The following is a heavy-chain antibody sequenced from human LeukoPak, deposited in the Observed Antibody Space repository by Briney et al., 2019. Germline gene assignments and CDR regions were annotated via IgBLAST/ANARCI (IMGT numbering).Heavy chain of an antibody. J-gene: IGHJ4*02. Sequence: SETLSLTCTVSGGSISNYYWSWIRQPPGKGLEWIGYIYYSGSTNYNPSLKSRVTISVDTSKNQFSLKLSSVTAADTALYYCASTSTAIVDSGWYCIGYWGQGTLVTVSS. CDR3: ASTSTAIVDSGWYCIGY. D-gene: IGHD6-19*01. V-gene: IGHV4-59*08. CDR1: GGSISNYY. CDR2: IYYSGST.